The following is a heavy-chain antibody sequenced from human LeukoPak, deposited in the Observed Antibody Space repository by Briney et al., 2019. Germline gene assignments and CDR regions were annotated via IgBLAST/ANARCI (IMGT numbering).Heavy chain of an antibody. CDR1: GGSISYYY. CDR2: IYYRGST. CDR3: AANLWSGAFDI. V-gene: IGHV4-59*08. D-gene: IGHD3-10*01. J-gene: IGHJ3*02. Sequence: SETLSLTCTVSGGSISYYYLNWIRQPPGKGLEWIGHIYYRGSTKYDLSLESRVSISVDPSKNQFFLKLSSVAAADTAVYYCAANLWSGAFDIWGQGTMVTVSS.